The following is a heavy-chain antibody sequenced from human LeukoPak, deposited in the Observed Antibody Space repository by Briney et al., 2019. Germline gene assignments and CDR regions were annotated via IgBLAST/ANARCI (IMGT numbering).Heavy chain of an antibody. CDR2: MYYSGDT. CDR3: ARSSIVRGFDN. J-gene: IGHJ4*02. D-gene: IGHD1-26*01. CDR1: GGSISSSTDY. V-gene: IGHV4-39*01. Sequence: SETLSLTCTASGGSISSSTDYWACIRQPPGKGLEWIVTMYYSGDTYHNPSLKSRVTMSVDTSKNQFSLMLSSVTAADTAVYYCARSSIVRGFDNWGPGTLVTVSS.